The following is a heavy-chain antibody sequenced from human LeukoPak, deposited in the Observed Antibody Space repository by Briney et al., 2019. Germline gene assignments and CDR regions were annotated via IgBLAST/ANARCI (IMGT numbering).Heavy chain of an antibody. CDR1: GYTFTSYG. V-gene: IGHV1-58*02. J-gene: IGHJ1*01. CDR2: IVVGSGNT. Sequence: GASVKVSCKASGYTFTSYGINWVRQARGQRLEWIGWIVVGSGNTNYAQKFQERVTITRDMSTSTAYMELSSLRSEDTAVYYCAAGGPRGSSGWLLTLSHHAEYFQHWGQGTLVTVSS. D-gene: IGHD6-19*01. CDR3: AAGGPRGSSGWLLTLSHHAEYFQH.